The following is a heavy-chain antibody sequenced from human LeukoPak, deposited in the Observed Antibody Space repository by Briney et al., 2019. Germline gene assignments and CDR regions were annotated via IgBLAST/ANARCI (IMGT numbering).Heavy chain of an antibody. V-gene: IGHV3-9*01. CDR1: GFTFDDYA. Sequence: GGSLRLSCAASGFTFDDYAMHWVRQAPGKGLEWVSGISWNSSSIGYADSVKGRFTISRDNAKNSLYLQMNSLRAEDTALYYCAKGVSSWYGSLSYYFDYWGQGTRVTVSS. J-gene: IGHJ4*02. D-gene: IGHD6-13*01. CDR2: ISWNSSSI. CDR3: AKGVSSWYGSLSYYFDY.